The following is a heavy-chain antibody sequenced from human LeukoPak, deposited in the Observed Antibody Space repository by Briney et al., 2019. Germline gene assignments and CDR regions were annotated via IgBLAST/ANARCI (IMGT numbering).Heavy chain of an antibody. CDR2: INHSGST. CDR3: AREQYLAYDVFGF. J-gene: IGHJ3*01. D-gene: IGHD6-13*01. V-gene: IGHV4-34*01. CDR1: GGSFSGYY. Sequence: SETLSLTCAVYGGSFSGYYWSWIRQPPGKGLEWIGEINHSGSTNYNPSLKSRVTISVDTSKNQFSLRLSSMTAADTAVYYCAREQYLAYDVFGFWGQGTMVTVSS.